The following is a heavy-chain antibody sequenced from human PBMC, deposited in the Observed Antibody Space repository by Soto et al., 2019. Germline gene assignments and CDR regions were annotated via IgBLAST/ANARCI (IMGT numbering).Heavy chain of an antibody. D-gene: IGHD4-17*01. J-gene: IGHJ4*02. V-gene: IGHV1-24*01. CDR3: ARTSMTRIDY. Sequence: ASVKVSCKISGHTLTELSIHWVRQAPGKGLEWMGGFDPEGGEAIYAQKWHGRVTVTEDKATNTAYLNLTTLTSEDTAIYYCARTSMTRIDYWGQGTLVTVSS. CDR1: GHTLTELS. CDR2: FDPEGGEA.